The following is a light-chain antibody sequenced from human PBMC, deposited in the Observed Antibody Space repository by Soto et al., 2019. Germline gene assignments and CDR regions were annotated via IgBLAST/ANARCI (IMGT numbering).Light chain of an antibody. J-gene: IGKJ4*01. V-gene: IGKV2-24*01. CDR1: QSLVHVYGKTS. CDR2: EIS. Sequence: DIVMPQTPLSSPVTLGPPASISCRSSQSLVHVYGKTSLSWLQQRPGQPPRLLIYEISTRYSVVPHRFSGSGAGTDFTLRISSVEAEDGVDDYCMQATHFPFSLGGGTRVYIK. CDR3: MQATHFPFS.